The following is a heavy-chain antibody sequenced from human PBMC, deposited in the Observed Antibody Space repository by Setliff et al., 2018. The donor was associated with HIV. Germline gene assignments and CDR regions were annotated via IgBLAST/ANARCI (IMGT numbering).Heavy chain of an antibody. CDR1: GGTFSSYA. D-gene: IGHD3-10*01. CDR2: IIPIFGTA. CDR3: ARDGGEGYGSGSYDLNWFDP. J-gene: IGHJ5*02. V-gene: IGHV1-69*13. Sequence: ASVKVSCKASGGTFSSYAISWVRQAPGQGLEWMGGIIPIFGTANYAQKFQGRVTITADESTSTAYMELSSLRSEDTAVYYCARDGGEGYGSGSYDLNWFDPWGQGTLVTVSS.